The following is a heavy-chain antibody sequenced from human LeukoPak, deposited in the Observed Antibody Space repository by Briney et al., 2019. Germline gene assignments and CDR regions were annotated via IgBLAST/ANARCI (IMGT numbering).Heavy chain of an antibody. V-gene: IGHV1-2*02. D-gene: IGHD3-22*01. Sequence: GASVKVSCKASGYTFTGYYMHWVRQAPGQGLEWMGWINPNSGGTNYAQKFQDRVTVTWDTSISTTYMDLSRLTSDDTAVYYCARGASYYATGTYYLFDNWGQGTLVTVSS. J-gene: IGHJ5*02. CDR3: ARGASYYATGTYYLFDN. CDR1: GYTFTGYY. CDR2: INPNSGGT.